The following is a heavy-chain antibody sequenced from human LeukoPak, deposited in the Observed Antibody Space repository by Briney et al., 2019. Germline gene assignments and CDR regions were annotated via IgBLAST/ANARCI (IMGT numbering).Heavy chain of an antibody. CDR2: ISSSSSYI. CDR3: ARGNPGYYYMDV. Sequence: GGSLRLSCAASGFTFSSYSMNWVRQAPGKGLEWVSSISSSSSYIYYADSVKGRFTISRDHAKNSLYLQMNSLRAEDTAVYYCARGNPGYYYMDVWGKGTTVTVSS. J-gene: IGHJ6*03. V-gene: IGHV3-21*01. CDR1: GFTFSSYS.